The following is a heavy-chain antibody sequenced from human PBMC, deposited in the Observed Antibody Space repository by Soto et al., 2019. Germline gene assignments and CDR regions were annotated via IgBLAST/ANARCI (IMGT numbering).Heavy chain of an antibody. D-gene: IGHD2-15*01. J-gene: IGHJ5*02. Sequence: QVQLVQSGAEVKKPGASVKVSCKASGYTFTGYYMHWVRQAPGQGLEWMGWIKPYCGGTNYAQRFQGRVTMTRGPSISTACMELSRLRSDGTAVYYWARVDSVVVGNWFDPWGQGTLVTVCS. CDR2: IKPYCGGT. CDR1: GYTFTGYY. CDR3: ARVDSVVVGNWFDP. V-gene: IGHV1-2*02.